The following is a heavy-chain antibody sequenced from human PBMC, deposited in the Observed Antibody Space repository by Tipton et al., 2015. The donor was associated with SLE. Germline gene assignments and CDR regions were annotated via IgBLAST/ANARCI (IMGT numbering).Heavy chain of an antibody. CDR3: ARGPVSGRRYFDF. Sequence: SPRLSCAASGVTISSNFMSWVRQAPGKGLEWVSVFFGADSTYYADSVKGRFIVSRDSSKNTLFLQMNSLRAEDTAVYYCARGPVSGRRYFDFWGQGTLVTVSS. V-gene: IGHV3-66*01. J-gene: IGHJ4*02. CDR2: FFGADST. CDR1: GVTISSNF. D-gene: IGHD6-19*01.